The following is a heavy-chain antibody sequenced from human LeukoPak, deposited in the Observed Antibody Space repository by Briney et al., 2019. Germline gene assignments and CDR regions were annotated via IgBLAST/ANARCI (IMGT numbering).Heavy chain of an antibody. Sequence: GASLRLSCAASGFTFSSYAMSWVRQALGKGLEWVSAISGSGGSTYYADSVKGRFTISRDNSKNTLYLQMNSLRAEDTAVYYCAKDSSSGWPRDWGQGTLVTVSS. CDR1: GFTFSSYA. J-gene: IGHJ4*02. V-gene: IGHV3-23*01. D-gene: IGHD6-19*01. CDR2: ISGSGGST. CDR3: AKDSSSGWPRD.